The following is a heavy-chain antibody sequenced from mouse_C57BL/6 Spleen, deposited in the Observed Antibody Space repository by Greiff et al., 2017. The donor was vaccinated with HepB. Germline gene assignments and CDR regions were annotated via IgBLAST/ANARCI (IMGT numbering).Heavy chain of an antibody. D-gene: IGHD4-1*01. V-gene: IGHV1-15*01. CDR1: GYTFTDYE. CDR2: IDPETGGT. J-gene: IGHJ2*01. Sequence: VKLQESGAELVRPGASVTLSCKASGYTFTDYEMHWVKQTPVHGLEWIGAIDPETGGTAYNQKFKGKAILTADKSSSTAYMELRSLTSEDSAVYYCTRSLTGTFDYWGQGTTLTVSS. CDR3: TRSLTGTFDY.